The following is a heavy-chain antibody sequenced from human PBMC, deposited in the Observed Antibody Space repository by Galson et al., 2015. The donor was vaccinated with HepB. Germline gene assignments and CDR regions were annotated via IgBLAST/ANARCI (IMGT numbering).Heavy chain of an antibody. CDR2: IYPGDSDT. J-gene: IGHJ4*02. D-gene: IGHD3-10*01. Sequence: QSGAEVTKPGESLKISCKGSGYSFTSYWIGWVRQMPGKGLEWMGIIYPGDSDTRYSPSFQGQVTISADKSISTAYLQWSSLKASDTAMYYCARLLGAFDYYGSGSSSPLLFDYWGQGTLVTVSS. V-gene: IGHV5-51*01. CDR1: GYSFTSYW. CDR3: ARLLGAFDYYGSGSSSPLLFDY.